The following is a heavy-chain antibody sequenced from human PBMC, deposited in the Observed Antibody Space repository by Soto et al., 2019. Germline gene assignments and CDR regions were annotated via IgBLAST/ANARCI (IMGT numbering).Heavy chain of an antibody. J-gene: IGHJ3*01. CDR2: IHSDGSST. V-gene: IGHV3-74*01. D-gene: IGHD2-21*02. CDR3: ARGDRGAFDL. CDR1: GFTFSYYW. Sequence: EVQLVESAGGLVQPGGSVRLSCAASGFTFSYYWMHWVRQAPGQGLVWVSRIHSDGSSTTYADSVKGRFTISRDNAKNTLYLQMNSLRAEDTAVYYCARGDRGAFDLWGQGTMVTVSS.